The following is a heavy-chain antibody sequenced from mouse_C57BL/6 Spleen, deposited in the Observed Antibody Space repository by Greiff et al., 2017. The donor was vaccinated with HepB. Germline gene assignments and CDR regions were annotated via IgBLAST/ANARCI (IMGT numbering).Heavy chain of an antibody. CDR2: IYPRSGNT. D-gene: IGHD2-3*01. V-gene: IGHV1-81*01. CDR1: GYTFTSYG. Sequence: LVESGAELARPGASVKLSCKASGYTFTSYGISWVKQRTGQGLEWIGEIYPRSGNTYYNEKFKGKATLTADKSSSTAYMELRSLTSEDSAVYFCARSDGQGTMDYWGQGTSVTVSS. CDR3: ARSDGQGTMDY. J-gene: IGHJ4*01.